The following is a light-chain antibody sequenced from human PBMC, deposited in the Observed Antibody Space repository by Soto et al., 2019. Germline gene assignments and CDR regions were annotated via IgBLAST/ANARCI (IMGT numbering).Light chain of an antibody. J-gene: IGKJ1*01. CDR1: QSVSTF. CDR2: DAS. Sequence: EIVLTQSPATLSLSPGERATLSCRASQSVSTFLAWYQHKPGQPPRLLIYDASNRATGIPDRFSGSGSGTEFTLTINSLQSEDFAVYYCQQYNNWWTFGQGTKV. CDR3: QQYNNWWT. V-gene: IGKV3-11*01.